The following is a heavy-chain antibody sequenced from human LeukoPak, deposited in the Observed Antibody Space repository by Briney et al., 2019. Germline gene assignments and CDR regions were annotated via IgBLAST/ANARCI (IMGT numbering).Heavy chain of an antibody. CDR2: INSGGSST. CDR3: ARDRGGSGYDFDY. D-gene: IGHD5-12*01. V-gene: IGHV3-74*01. CDR1: GFTFSSYW. J-gene: IGHJ4*02. Sequence: GGSLRLSCAASGFTFSSYWMHWVRQAPGKGLVWVSRINSGGSSTSYADSVKSRFTISRDNAKNTLYLQMNSLRAEDTAVYYCARDRGGSGYDFDYWGQGTLVTVSS.